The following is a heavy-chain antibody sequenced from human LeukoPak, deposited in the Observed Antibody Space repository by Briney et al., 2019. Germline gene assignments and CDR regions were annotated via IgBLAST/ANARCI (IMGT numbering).Heavy chain of an antibody. CDR1: GGSFSGYY. CDR3: ARRMVQKYYFDY. D-gene: IGHD4/OR15-4a*01. J-gene: IGHJ4*02. CDR2: INHSGST. V-gene: IGHV4-34*01. Sequence: SETLSLTCAVYGGSFSGYYWSWIRQPPGKGLEWIGEINHSGSTNYNPSLKSRVTISVDTSKNQFSLKLSSVTAADTAVYCCARRMVQKYYFDYWGQGTLVTVSS.